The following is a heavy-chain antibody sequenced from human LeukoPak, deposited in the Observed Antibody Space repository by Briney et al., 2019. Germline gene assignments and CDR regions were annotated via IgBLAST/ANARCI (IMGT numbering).Heavy chain of an antibody. CDR2: VFHTVIT. CDR3: ARHGERGYYYYMDV. CDR1: GYSISSGYC. D-gene: IGHD1-26*01. J-gene: IGHJ6*03. Sequence: SETLSLTCTVSGYSISSGYCWGWIRQSPGKGLEWIGSVFHTVITYYNPSLTSRLSISVDTSKNQFSLKLSSVTAADTAVYYCARHGERGYYYYMDVWGKGTTVTVSS. V-gene: IGHV4-38-2*02.